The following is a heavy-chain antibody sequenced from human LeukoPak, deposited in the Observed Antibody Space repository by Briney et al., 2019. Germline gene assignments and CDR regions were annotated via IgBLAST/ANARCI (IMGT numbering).Heavy chain of an antibody. CDR1: GGSISSTSYY. CDR3: ARDSSTVTTRHFDY. D-gene: IGHD4-17*01. Sequence: PSETLSLTCTVSGGSISSTSYYWGWIRQPPGKGLEWIGTIYYSGSTYHNPSLKSRVTISVDASKNHFSLKLSSVTAADTAVYYCARDSSTVTTRHFDYWGQGTLVTVSS. J-gene: IGHJ4*02. CDR2: IYYSGST. V-gene: IGHV4-39*02.